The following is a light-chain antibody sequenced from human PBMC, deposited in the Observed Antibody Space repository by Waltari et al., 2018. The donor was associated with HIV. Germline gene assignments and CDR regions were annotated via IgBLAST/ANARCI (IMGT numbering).Light chain of an antibody. J-gene: IGLJ3*02. CDR2: EVT. CDR1: SSDIGAYDS. CDR3: SSYGDSLRVL. V-gene: IGLV2-8*01. Sequence: QSALTQPPSASGSLGQSVTISCTGSSSDIGAYDSVSWFQQRPRSAPKLLLYEVTRRPSTVSDRFSGSRSGSTAFLTVAGLQPDDEATYFCSSYGDSLRVLFGGGTNVTVL.